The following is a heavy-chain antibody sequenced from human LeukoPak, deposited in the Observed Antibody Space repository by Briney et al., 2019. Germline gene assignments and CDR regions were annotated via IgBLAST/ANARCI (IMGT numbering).Heavy chain of an antibody. CDR3: AKGGLTICLYNWFDP. V-gene: IGHV3-23*01. CDR2: ISGSGGST. CDR1: GFTFSSYA. J-gene: IGHJ5*02. D-gene: IGHD4-11*01. Sequence: GGSLRLSCAASGFTFSSYAMSWVRQAPGKGLEWVSAISGSGGSTYYADSVKGRFTISRDNSKNTLYLQMNSLRAEDTAVYDCAKGGLTICLYNWFDPWGQGTLVTVSS.